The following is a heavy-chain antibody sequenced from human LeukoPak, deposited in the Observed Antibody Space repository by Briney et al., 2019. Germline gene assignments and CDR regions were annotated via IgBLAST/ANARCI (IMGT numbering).Heavy chain of an antibody. D-gene: IGHD2-15*01. CDR1: GFTFSSYA. Sequence: GGTLRLSCAASGFTFSSYAMSWVRQATGNGLEWVSAISGSGGSTYYADSVKGRFTVSRDNSKNTLYLQMNSLRAEDTAVYYCAKDKGFYAGDIFDYWGQGTLVTVSS. CDR3: AKDKGFYAGDIFDY. J-gene: IGHJ4*02. CDR2: ISGSGGST. V-gene: IGHV3-23*01.